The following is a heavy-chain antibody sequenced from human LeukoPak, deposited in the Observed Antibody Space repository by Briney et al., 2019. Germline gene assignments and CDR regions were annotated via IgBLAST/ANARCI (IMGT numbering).Heavy chain of an antibody. CDR2: ISSSGSTI. CDR1: GVTFSSYE. D-gene: IGHD3-9*01. J-gene: IGHJ5*02. Sequence: GGSLRLSCAASGVTFSSYEMNWVRQAPGKGLEWVSYISSSGSTIYYADSVKGRFTICTDNAKNSLYLQMNSLRAEDTAVYYCVGNYAILTAPPWFDPWGQGTLVTVSS. CDR3: VGNYAILTAPPWFDP. V-gene: IGHV3-48*03.